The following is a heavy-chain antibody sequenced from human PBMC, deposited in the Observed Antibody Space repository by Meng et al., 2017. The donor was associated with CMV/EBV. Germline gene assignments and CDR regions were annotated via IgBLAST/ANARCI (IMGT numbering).Heavy chain of an antibody. J-gene: IGHJ6*02. CDR3: ARRVDIVAVPATMYYYYGMDV. CDR2: IIPILGIA. Sequence: SVKVSCKASGYTFTSYYMHWVRQAPGQGLEWMGGIIPILGIANYAQKFQGRVTITADKSTSTAYMELSSLRSEDTAVYYCARRVDIVAVPATMYYYYGMDVWGQGTTVTVSS. D-gene: IGHD2-2*03. CDR1: GYTFTSYY. V-gene: IGHV1-69*10.